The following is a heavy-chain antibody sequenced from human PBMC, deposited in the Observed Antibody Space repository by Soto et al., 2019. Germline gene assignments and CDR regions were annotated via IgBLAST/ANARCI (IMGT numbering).Heavy chain of an antibody. J-gene: IGHJ4*01. CDR3: VRDSGAVWGNYPKRAPQFD. CDR2: IYHSGSA. Sequence: PSETLSLTWTGSGASMSRETWWSGVREPPGKGLEWIGEIYHSGSANYNPSVKSRATILMDKSKSQFSLKLTSVTAADEAIYYCVRDSGAVWGNYPKRAPQFD. D-gene: IGHD3-16*02. CDR1: GASMSRETW. V-gene: IGHV4-4*02.